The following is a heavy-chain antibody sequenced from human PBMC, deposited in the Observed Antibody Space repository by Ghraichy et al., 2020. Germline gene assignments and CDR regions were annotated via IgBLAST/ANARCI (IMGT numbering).Heavy chain of an antibody. CDR3: ARGGYYDFWSGYYRWYFDL. Sequence: SETLSLTCAVYGGSFSGYYWSWIRQPPGKGLEWIGEINHSGSTNYNPSLKSRVTISVDTSKNQFSLKLSSVTAADTAVYYCARGGYYDFWSGYYRWYFDLWGRGILVTVAS. V-gene: IGHV4-34*01. D-gene: IGHD3-3*01. CDR2: INHSGST. CDR1: GGSFSGYY. J-gene: IGHJ2*01.